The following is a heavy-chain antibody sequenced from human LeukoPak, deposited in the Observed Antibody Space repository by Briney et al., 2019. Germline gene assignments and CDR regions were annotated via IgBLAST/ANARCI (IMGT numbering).Heavy chain of an antibody. Sequence: GASVKVSCKASGYTFTGYYMHWVRQAPGQGPEWMGWINPNSGGAKYAQNFQGRVIMTTDTSISTAYMELSSLRSDDTAVYYCARSSPPTYYHFYYYMDVWGKGSTVTVSS. D-gene: IGHD6-13*01. CDR2: INPNSGGA. V-gene: IGHV1-2*02. CDR3: ARSSPPTYYHFYYYMDV. J-gene: IGHJ6*03. CDR1: GYTFTGYY.